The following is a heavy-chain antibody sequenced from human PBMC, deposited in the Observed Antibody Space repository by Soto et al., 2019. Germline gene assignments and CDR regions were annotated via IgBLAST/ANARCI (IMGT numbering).Heavy chain of an antibody. CDR3: ASETWDYGEHYNWFDP. Sequence: QVQLVQSGAEVKKPGSSVKVSCKASGGTFSSYAISWVRQAPGQGLEWMGGIIPIFGTANYAQKFQGRVTITANRSPSTAYMELSRLRSEDTAVYYCASETWDYGEHYNWFDPWGQGTLVTVSS. V-gene: IGHV1-69*14. CDR1: GGTFSSYA. D-gene: IGHD4-17*01. CDR2: IIPIFGTA. J-gene: IGHJ5*02.